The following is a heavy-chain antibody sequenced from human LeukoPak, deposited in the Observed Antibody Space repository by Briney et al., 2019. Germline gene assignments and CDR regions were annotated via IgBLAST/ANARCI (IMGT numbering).Heavy chain of an antibody. V-gene: IGHV3-30-3*01. Sequence: GGSLRLSCAVSGFTFSNYAMHWVRQAPGKGLEWVAFISYDGSNKNYAHSVKGRFNISRDNSKNTLYLQMNSLRPEDTAVYYCARGTSGYDFNSWGQGTLVTVSS. D-gene: IGHD5-12*01. CDR2: ISYDGSNK. CDR3: ARGTSGYDFNS. J-gene: IGHJ4*02. CDR1: GFTFSNYA.